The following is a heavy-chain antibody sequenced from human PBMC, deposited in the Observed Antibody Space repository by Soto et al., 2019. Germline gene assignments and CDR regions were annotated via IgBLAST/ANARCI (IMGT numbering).Heavy chain of an antibody. CDR2: VSGGGAST. D-gene: IGHD3-10*01. Sequence: GGSLRLSCAASGFSFSSYAMTWVRLPPGKGLEWVSTVSGGGASTYYTDSVKGRFSISRDNSKNAVSLQMNSLRAEDTAVYYCAKLSGAGKRDWGQGTVVTVSS. CDR3: AKLSGAGKRD. CDR1: GFSFSSYA. V-gene: IGHV3-23*01. J-gene: IGHJ4*02.